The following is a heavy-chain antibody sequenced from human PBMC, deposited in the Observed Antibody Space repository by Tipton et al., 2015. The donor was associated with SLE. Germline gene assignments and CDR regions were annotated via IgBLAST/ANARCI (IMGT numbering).Heavy chain of an antibody. Sequence: VSGFTFGDYAMHWVRQAPGKGLEWVSGISWDSDNIDYADSVRGRFTISRDSAKNSLYLQMNSLRAEDTAVYYCAVAARPPYYYYYMDVWGKGTTVTVSS. V-gene: IGHV3-9*01. D-gene: IGHD6-6*01. CDR3: AVAARPPYYYYYMDV. CDR2: ISWDSDNI. CDR1: GFTFGDYA. J-gene: IGHJ6*03.